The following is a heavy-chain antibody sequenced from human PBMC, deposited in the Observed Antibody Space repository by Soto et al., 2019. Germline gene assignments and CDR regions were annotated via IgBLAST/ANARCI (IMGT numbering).Heavy chain of an antibody. CDR2: IIPIFGTA. CDR3: ARDLRGWFDP. D-gene: IGHD3-10*01. Sequence: QVQLVQSGAEVKKPGSSVKVSCKASGGTFSSYAISWVRQAPGQGLEWMGGIIPIFGTANYAQKLQGRVTMTTDTSTSTAYMELRSLRSDDTAVYYCARDLRGWFDPWGQGTLVTVSS. J-gene: IGHJ5*02. V-gene: IGHV1-69*06. CDR1: GGTFSSYA.